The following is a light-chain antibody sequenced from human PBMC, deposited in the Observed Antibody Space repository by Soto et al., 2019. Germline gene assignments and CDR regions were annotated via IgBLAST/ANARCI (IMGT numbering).Light chain of an antibody. CDR1: SSNIGTYT. Sequence: QSVLTQPPSASGTPGQRVTISCSGSSSNIGTYTVNWYQQVPGTAPKFLIYSNNQRPSVVPDRFSGSKSGTSASLAISGLQSEDEADYYCAAWDASLNGVIFGGGTKLTVL. CDR3: AAWDASLNGVI. CDR2: SNN. J-gene: IGLJ2*01. V-gene: IGLV1-44*01.